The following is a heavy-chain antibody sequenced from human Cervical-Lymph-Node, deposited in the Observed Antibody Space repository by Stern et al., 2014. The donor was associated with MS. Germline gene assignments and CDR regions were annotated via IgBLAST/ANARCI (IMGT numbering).Heavy chain of an antibody. CDR1: CGSFSTTGFD. Sequence: QMQLQESVRGLVKPSQTLSLTCTVSCGSFSTTGFDWSWIRQPPGKGLVRIGYIHYSGSTYYNPSLKSRGTISVDTSKNQFSLKLSSVSAADTALYYCARSDRLWGSFDYWGQGSLVTVSS. V-gene: IGHV4-31*03. CDR2: IHYSGST. D-gene: IGHD3-16*01. CDR3: ARSDRLWGSFDY. J-gene: IGHJ4*02.